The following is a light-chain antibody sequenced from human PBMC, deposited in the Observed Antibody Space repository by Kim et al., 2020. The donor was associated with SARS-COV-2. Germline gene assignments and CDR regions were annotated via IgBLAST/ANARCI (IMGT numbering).Light chain of an antibody. V-gene: IGLV1-44*01. CDR2: SNN. CDR1: SCNIGSNT. CDR3: AAWDDSLNGYV. J-gene: IGLJ1*01. Sequence: GRRVTIGCSGGSCNIGSNTVNWYQQRPGTAPKRLIYSNNQRPSGVPDRFSGSKSGTSASLAISGLQSEDEADYYCAAWDDSLNGYVFGTGTKVIVL.